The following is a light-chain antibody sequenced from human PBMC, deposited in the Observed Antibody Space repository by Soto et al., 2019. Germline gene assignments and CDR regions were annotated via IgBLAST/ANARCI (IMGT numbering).Light chain of an antibody. V-gene: IGKV3-20*01. CDR3: QQSGSSPKT. CDR1: QSVSSSY. J-gene: IGKJ1*01. CDR2: GAS. Sequence: EIVLTQSPGTLSLSPGERATLSCRASQSVSSSYLAWYQQKPGQAPRLLIYGASSRATGIPDTFIGSGSGTDFTLTISRQEPEDFAVYYCQQSGSSPKTFGQGTKVEIK.